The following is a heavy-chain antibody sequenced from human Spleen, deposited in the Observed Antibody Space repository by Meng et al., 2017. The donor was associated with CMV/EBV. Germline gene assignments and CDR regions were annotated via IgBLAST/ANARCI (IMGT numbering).Heavy chain of an antibody. CDR3: AKDAAVVPAFPDY. CDR1: GFTFSNFA. J-gene: IGHJ4*02. CDR2: ISGSGDLK. Sequence: GGSLRLSCAASGFTFSNFAIHWVRLAPGKGLEWVSTISGSGDLKYYADSVKGRFTISRDNSNTPLYLQMNSLRVDDTAIYYCAKDAAVVPAFPDYWGQGTLVTVSS. D-gene: IGHD4-23*01. V-gene: IGHV3-23*01.